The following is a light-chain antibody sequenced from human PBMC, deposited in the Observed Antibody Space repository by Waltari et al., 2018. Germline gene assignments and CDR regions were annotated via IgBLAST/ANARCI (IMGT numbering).Light chain of an antibody. CDR3: QQYNDYPLT. J-gene: IGKJ4*01. V-gene: IGKV1-5*03. CDR2: KSS. Sequence: EIQMNQSTSTLSASVGDRVTITCRASQIISTWLAWYQQKPGKAPKLLFYKSSGLESGVPSRFSGSGSGTEFTLTISSLQPDDFATYYCQQYNDYPLTFGGGTKVEIK. CDR1: QIISTW.